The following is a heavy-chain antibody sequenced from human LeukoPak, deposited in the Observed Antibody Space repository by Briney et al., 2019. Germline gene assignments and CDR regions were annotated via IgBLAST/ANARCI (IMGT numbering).Heavy chain of an antibody. CDR2: INYDGSTT. CDR1: GFTFSSSW. D-gene: IGHD2-15*01. Sequence: GGSLSLPFAALGFTFSSSWWHWVGQPPGRGLMWVSRINYDGSTTNYADSVKGRFTISRDNAKNTLYLQMNSLRVEDTAVYYCVKVLATSWGQGTLVTVSS. V-gene: IGHV3-74*01. CDR3: VKVLATS. J-gene: IGHJ5*02.